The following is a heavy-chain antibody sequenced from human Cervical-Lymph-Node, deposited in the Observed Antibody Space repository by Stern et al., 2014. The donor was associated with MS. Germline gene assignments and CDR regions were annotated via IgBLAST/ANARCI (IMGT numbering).Heavy chain of an antibody. Sequence: QVQLQESGPGLVKPSQTLSLTCTVSGASISSGTSYWSWIRQPAGGGLEWIGRLPASGATYYNPSLKSRVTISGATSKTQFSLNLNSVTAADTAVYYCARGHWELLGNNYFDSWGQGTLVTVSS. D-gene: IGHD1-26*01. V-gene: IGHV4-61*02. CDR1: GASISSGTSY. CDR2: LPASGAT. CDR3: ARGHWELLGNNYFDS. J-gene: IGHJ4*02.